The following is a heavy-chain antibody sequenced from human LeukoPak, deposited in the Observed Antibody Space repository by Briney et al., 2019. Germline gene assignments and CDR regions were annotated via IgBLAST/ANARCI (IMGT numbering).Heavy chain of an antibody. CDR3: ARLGSSAVGLNYYYYMDV. Sequence: SETLSLTCIVSGGSISSYYWSWIRQPPGKGLEWIGFIYYSGSSNYSPSLKSRVTISVDTSKNQFSLELNSVTAADTAVYYCARLGSSAVGLNYYYYMDVWGKGTTVTVSS. D-gene: IGHD5-12*01. CDR1: GGSISSYY. CDR2: IYYSGSS. J-gene: IGHJ6*03. V-gene: IGHV4-59*12.